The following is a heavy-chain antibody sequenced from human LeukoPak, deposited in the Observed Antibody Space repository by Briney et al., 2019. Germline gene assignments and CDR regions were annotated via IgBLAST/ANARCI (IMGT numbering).Heavy chain of an antibody. D-gene: IGHD3-3*01. CDR1: GGSISGHY. V-gene: IGHV4-59*11. Sequence: PSETLSLTCSVSGGSISGHYWSWIRQPPGKGLDWIGYIFSSGSTNYKPSLKSRVTISEDTSKNQFSLRLTSVSAADTAVYYCARVPTIFGVDMYYFDFWGQGNLVTVSS. CDR2: IFSSGST. J-gene: IGHJ4*02. CDR3: ARVPTIFGVDMYYFDF.